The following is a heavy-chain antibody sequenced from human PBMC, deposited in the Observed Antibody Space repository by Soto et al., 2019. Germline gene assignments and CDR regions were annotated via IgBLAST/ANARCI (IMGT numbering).Heavy chain of an antibody. J-gene: IGHJ3*02. Sequence: SVKVSCKASGYTFTGYYMQWVRQARGQRLEWIGWIVVGSGNTNYAQKFQERVTITRDMSTSTAYMELSSLRSEDTAVYYCAVIVVVAATSHHHGAFDIWGQGTMVTVSS. CDR2: IVVGSGNT. V-gene: IGHV1-58*02. D-gene: IGHD2-15*01. CDR1: GYTFTGYY. CDR3: AVIVVVAATSHHHGAFDI.